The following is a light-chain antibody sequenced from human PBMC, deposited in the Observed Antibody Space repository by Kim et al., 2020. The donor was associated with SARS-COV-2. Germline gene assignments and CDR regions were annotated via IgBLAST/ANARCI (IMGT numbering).Light chain of an antibody. CDR1: QTVSSNY. V-gene: IGKV3-20*01. J-gene: IGKJ2*01. CDR2: GAS. CDR3: QQYGSSPYT. Sequence: EIVLTQNPGTLSLSPGERATLSCRASQTVSSNYLAWYQQRPGQAPRLLISGASSRATGIPDKFSGSGSGTDFTLTISRLEPEDYAVYYCQQYGSSPYTFGQGTKLEI.